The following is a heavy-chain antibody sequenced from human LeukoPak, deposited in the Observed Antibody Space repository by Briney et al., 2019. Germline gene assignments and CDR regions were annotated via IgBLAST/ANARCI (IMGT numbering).Heavy chain of an antibody. CDR3: AREGSGYDSHIPFDY. D-gene: IGHD5-12*01. V-gene: IGHV3-53*01. Sequence: PGGSLRLFCAASGFTVSSNYMSWVRQAPGKGLEWVSVIYSGGSTYYADSVKGRFTISRDNSKNTLYLQMNSLRAEDTAVYYCAREGSGYDSHIPFDYWGQGTLVTVSS. CDR2: IYSGGST. CDR1: GFTVSSNY. J-gene: IGHJ4*02.